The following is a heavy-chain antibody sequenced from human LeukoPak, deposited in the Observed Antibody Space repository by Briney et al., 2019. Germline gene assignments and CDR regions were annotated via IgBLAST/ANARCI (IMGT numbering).Heavy chain of an antibody. CDR1: GFTFSSYS. D-gene: IGHD3-22*01. CDR2: ISSSSSYI. J-gene: IGHJ6*03. Sequence: GGSLRLSCAASGFTFSSYSMNWVRQAPGKGLEWVSSISSSSSYIYYADSVKGRFTISRDNAKNSLYPQMNSLRAEDTAVYYCARDLTYYEPYYYYMDVWGKGTTVTVSS. V-gene: IGHV3-21*01. CDR3: ARDLTYYEPYYYYMDV.